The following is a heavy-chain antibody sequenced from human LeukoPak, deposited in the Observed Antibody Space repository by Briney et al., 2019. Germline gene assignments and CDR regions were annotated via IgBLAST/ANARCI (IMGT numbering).Heavy chain of an antibody. CDR2: IKQDGSVK. V-gene: IGHV3-7*01. CDR3: ARIGYSSSSTDY. J-gene: IGHJ4*02. D-gene: IGHD6-13*01. Sequence: GGSLRLSCVVSGFTFSNYWMSWVRQAPGKGLEWVANIKQDGSVKYYVDSLKGRFTISRHNAKDSVYLQMNSLRTEDTAVYYCARIGYSSSSTDYWGQGTLVTVSS. CDR1: GFTFSNYW.